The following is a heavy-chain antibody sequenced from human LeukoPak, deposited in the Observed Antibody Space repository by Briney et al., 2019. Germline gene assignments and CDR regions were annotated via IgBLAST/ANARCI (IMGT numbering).Heavy chain of an antibody. D-gene: IGHD6-13*01. CDR2: ISGSGGST. J-gene: IGHJ4*02. CDR3: ATGIAAAGNNY. Sequence: GGSLRLSCAASGFTFSSYAMSWVRQAPGKGLEWVSAISGSGGSTYYADSVKGRFTISRDNSKNTLYLQMNSLRAEDTAVYYCATGIAAAGNNYWGQGTLVTVSS. V-gene: IGHV3-23*01. CDR1: GFTFSSYA.